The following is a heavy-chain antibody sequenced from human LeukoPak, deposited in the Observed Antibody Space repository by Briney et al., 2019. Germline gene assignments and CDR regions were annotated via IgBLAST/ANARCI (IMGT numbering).Heavy chain of an antibody. Sequence: PSETLSLTCAVYGGSFGGYYWSWIRQPPGKGLEWIGEINHGGSTNYNPSLKSRVTISVDTSKNQFSLKLSSVTAADTAVYYCARGNLSYDYVWGSYRHPYYFDYWGQGTLVTVSS. V-gene: IGHV4-34*01. J-gene: IGHJ4*02. CDR3: ARGNLSYDYVWGSYRHPYYFDY. D-gene: IGHD3-16*02. CDR2: INHGGST. CDR1: GGSFGGYY.